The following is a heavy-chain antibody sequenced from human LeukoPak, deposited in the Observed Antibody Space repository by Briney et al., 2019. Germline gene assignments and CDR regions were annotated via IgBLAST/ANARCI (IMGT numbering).Heavy chain of an antibody. D-gene: IGHD4-17*01. CDR3: AREGLDYGDSIDY. V-gene: IGHV3-11*04. CDR2: ISSSGSTI. Sequence: PGGSLRLSRAASGFTFSDYYMSWIRQAPGKGLEWVSYISSSGSTIYYADSVRGRFTISRDNAKNSLYLQMNSLRAEDTAVYYCAREGLDYGDSIDYWGQGTLVTVSS. J-gene: IGHJ4*02. CDR1: GFTFSDYY.